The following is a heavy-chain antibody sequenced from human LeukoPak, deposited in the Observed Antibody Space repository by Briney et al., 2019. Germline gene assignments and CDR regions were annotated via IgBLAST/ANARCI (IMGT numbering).Heavy chain of an antibody. D-gene: IGHD6-19*01. CDR2: IYSGGST. Sequence: GGSLRLSCAASGFTVSSNYMSWVRQAPGKGLEWVSVIYSGGSTYYADSVKGRFTISRDNSKNTLYLQMNSLRAEDTAVYYCARDLGDYDSSGWPRGGFYYGMDVWGQGTTVTVSS. CDR3: ARDLGDYDSSGWPRGGFYYGMDV. V-gene: IGHV3-66*02. CDR1: GFTVSSNY. J-gene: IGHJ6*02.